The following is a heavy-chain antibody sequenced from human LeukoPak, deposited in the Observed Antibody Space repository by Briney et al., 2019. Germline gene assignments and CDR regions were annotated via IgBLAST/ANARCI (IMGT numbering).Heavy chain of an antibody. CDR2: LSHAGNT. CDR1: GDSVRNDFYY. CDR3: ARHNAPRRVRFDF. V-gene: IGHV4-39*01. Sequence: PSETLSLTCSVSGDSVRNDFYYWGWIRQPPGKGLEWVACLSHAGNTWYNPSLESRLSISVDTSKNQFSLKFSSVTAADTALYWCARHNAPRRVRFDFWGQGILVTVSS. J-gene: IGHJ4*02. D-gene: IGHD2-2*01.